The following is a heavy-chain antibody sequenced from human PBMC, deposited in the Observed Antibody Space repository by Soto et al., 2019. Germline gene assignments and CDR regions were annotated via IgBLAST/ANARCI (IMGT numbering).Heavy chain of an antibody. CDR3: SHSPQAELRPYYYGMDV. CDR2: IYWNDDK. V-gene: IGHV2-5*01. D-gene: IGHD1-26*01. Sequence: SGPTLVNPTQTLTLTCTFSGFSLSTSGVGVGWIRQPPGKALEWLALIYWNDDKRYSPSLKSRLTITKDTSKNQVVLTMTNMDPVDTATYYCSHSPQAELRPYYYGMDVWGQGTTVTVSS. J-gene: IGHJ6*02. CDR1: GFSLSTSGVG.